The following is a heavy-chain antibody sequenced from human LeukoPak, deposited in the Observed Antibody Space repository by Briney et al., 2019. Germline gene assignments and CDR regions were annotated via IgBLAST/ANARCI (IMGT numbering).Heavy chain of an antibody. CDR2: INPNSGGT. D-gene: IGHD2-15*01. Sequence: ASVKVSCKASGYTFTGYYMHWVRQAPGQGLEWMGRINPNSGGTNYAQKFQGRVTMTRDTSISTAYMELSRLRSDDTAVYYCARDGRYCRGGSCYSYWFDPWGQGTLVTVSS. J-gene: IGHJ5*02. CDR1: GYTFTGYY. V-gene: IGHV1-2*06. CDR3: ARDGRYCRGGSCYSYWFDP.